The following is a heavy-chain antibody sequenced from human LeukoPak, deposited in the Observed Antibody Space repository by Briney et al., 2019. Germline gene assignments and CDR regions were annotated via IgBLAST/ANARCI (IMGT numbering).Heavy chain of an antibody. Sequence: GGSLRLSCAASGFTFSSYAMSWVRQAPGKGLEWVSAISGSGGSTYYADSVKGRFTISRDNSKNTLYLQMNSLRAEDTAVYYCAKGLYYDILTGWLYWGQGTLVIVSS. CDR1: GFTFSSYA. CDR3: AKGLYYDILTGWLY. D-gene: IGHD3-9*01. CDR2: ISGSGGST. V-gene: IGHV3-23*01. J-gene: IGHJ4*02.